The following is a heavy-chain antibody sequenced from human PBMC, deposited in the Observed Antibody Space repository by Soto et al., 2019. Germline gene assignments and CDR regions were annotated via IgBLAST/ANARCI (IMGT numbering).Heavy chain of an antibody. CDR1: GCSIISSSYF. CDR3: AREAKVRYFDWLQNMGPCYFDY. V-gene: IGHV4-39*02. Sequence: SETLSLTCTVSGCSIISSSYFWGWIRKPPGKGLEWIGSIYYSGSTYYNPSLKSRVTVSVDTSKNQFSLKLSSVTAADTAVYYCAREAKVRYFDWLQNMGPCYFDYWGQGTLVTVSS. J-gene: IGHJ4*02. CDR2: IYYSGST. D-gene: IGHD3-9*01.